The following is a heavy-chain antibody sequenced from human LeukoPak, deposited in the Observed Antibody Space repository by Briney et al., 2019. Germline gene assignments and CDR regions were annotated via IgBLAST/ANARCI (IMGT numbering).Heavy chain of an antibody. CDR2: FITGGIST. CDR3: TTESAIVVVPAALSAFDI. D-gene: IGHD2-2*01. Sequence: GGSLRLSCAASGFTFSNYAMSWVRQAPGKGLEWVSGFITGGISTYYADSVKGRFTISRDNSKNTLYLQMNSLRAEDTAVYYCTTESAIVVVPAALSAFDIWGQGTMVTVSS. J-gene: IGHJ3*02. V-gene: IGHV3-23*01. CDR1: GFTFSNYA.